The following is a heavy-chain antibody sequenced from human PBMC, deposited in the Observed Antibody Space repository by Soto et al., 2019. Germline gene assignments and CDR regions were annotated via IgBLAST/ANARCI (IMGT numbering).Heavy chain of an antibody. V-gene: IGHV4-59*01. J-gene: IGHJ5*02. CDR3: AREECSSTSCYGSSWFDP. CDR2: IYYSGST. D-gene: IGHD2-2*01. Sequence: SETLSLTCTVSGGSISSYYWSWIRQPPGKGLEWIGYIYYSGSTNCNPSLKSRVTISVDTSKSQFSLKLSSVTAADTAVYYCAREECSSTSCYGSSWFDPWGQGTLVTVSS. CDR1: GGSISSYY.